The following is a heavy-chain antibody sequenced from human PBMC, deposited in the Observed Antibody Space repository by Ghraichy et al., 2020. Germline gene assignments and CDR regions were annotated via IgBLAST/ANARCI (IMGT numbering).Heavy chain of an antibody. V-gene: IGHV4-59*08. CDR3: ARHLCSGATCYAGYYFYGLDV. CDR2: IYYTGST. J-gene: IGHJ6*02. D-gene: IGHD2-2*01. CDR1: GGSISSYY. Sequence: SQTLSLTCSVSGGSISSYYWSWIRQPPGKGLEWIGYIYYTGSTNYNPSLEGRAIISLDTSKNQFSLNLYSVTAADTAVYFCARHLCSGATCYAGYYFYGLDVWGQGTTVTVSS.